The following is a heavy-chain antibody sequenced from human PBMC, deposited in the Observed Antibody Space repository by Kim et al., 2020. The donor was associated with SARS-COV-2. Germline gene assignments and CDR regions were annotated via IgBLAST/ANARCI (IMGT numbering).Heavy chain of an antibody. V-gene: IGHV3-15*01. Sequence: TTDYAAPVTGRFTISRDDSKNTLYLQMNSLKTEDTAVYYCTTYSSFCFDYWGQGTLVTVSS. D-gene: IGHD6-6*01. CDR2: TT. J-gene: IGHJ4*02. CDR3: TTYSSFCFDY.